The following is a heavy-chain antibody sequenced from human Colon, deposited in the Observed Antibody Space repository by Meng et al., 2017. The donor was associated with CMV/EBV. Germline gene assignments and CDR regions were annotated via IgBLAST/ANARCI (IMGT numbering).Heavy chain of an antibody. D-gene: IGHD6-13*01. CDR1: GDSISSYY. J-gene: IGHJ6*02. Sequence: SETLSLTCTVSGDSISSYYWSWIRQPPGKGLEWIGYIYYSGSTNYNPSLKSRVTISVDTSKNQFSLKLSSVTAADTAVYYCARGLSIAAAMDVWGQGTTVTVSS. CDR3: ARGLSIAAAMDV. V-gene: IGHV4-59*01. CDR2: IYYSGST.